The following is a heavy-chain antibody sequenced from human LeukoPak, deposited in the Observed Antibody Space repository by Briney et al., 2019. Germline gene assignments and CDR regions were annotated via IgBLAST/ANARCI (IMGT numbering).Heavy chain of an antibody. J-gene: IGHJ4*02. Sequence: GGSLRLSCAASGFTFSSYSMNWVRQAPGKGLEWVSGISWNSGSIGYADSVKGRFTISRDNAKNSLYLQMNSLRAEDTALYYCAKSTSGWSHFDYWGQGTLVTVSS. V-gene: IGHV3-9*01. CDR3: AKSTSGWSHFDY. CDR1: GFTFSSYS. D-gene: IGHD6-19*01. CDR2: ISWNSGSI.